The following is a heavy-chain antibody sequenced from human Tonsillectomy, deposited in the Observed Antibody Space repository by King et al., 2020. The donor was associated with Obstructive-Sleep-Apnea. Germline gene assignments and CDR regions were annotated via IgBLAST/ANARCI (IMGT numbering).Heavy chain of an antibody. V-gene: IGHV4-38-2*02. CDR3: ARGPLEVRAEFFQA. CDR2: IYFSGST. D-gene: IGHD3-10*01. CDR1: GYSISDGYF. J-gene: IGHJ1*01. Sequence: VQLQESGPGLVKPSETLSLSCTVSGYSISDGYFWDWIRQSPGKGLEWIGSIYFSGSTNYNPAFKSRVTISIDMSRNQLSLSLRSATTADTAIYYCARGPLEVRAEFFQAWGQGTHVTVSS.